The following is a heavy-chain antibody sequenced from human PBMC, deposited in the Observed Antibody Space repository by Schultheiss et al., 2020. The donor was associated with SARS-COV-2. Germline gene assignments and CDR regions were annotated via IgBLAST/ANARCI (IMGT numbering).Heavy chain of an antibody. CDR1: GFTVSSNY. CDR3: ARGGDYVFFGMDV. J-gene: IGHJ6*02. CDR2: IYSGGST. D-gene: IGHD4-17*01. V-gene: IGHV3-66*01. Sequence: GGSLRLSCAASGFTVSSNYMSWVRQAPGKGLEWVSVIYSGGSTYYADSVKGRFTISRDNSKNTLYLQMNSLRAEDTAVYYCARGGDYVFFGMDVWGQGTTVTVSS.